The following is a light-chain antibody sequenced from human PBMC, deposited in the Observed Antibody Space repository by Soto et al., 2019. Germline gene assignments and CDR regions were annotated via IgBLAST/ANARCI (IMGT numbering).Light chain of an antibody. V-gene: IGKV1-5*03. Sequence: DIQMTQSPSSVSASVGDRVTISCRASRVISSLLAWYQQKPGKAPKLLIYKASTLKSGVPSRFSGSGSGTEFTLTISSLQPDDFATYYCQHYNSYSEAFGQGTKVDI. CDR1: RVISSL. J-gene: IGKJ1*01. CDR3: QHYNSYSEA. CDR2: KAS.